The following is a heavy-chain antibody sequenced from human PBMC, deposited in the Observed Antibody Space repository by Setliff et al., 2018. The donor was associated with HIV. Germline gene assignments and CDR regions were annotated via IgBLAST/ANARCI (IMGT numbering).Heavy chain of an antibody. J-gene: IGHJ4*02. V-gene: IGHV4-59*08. D-gene: IGHD3-22*01. Sequence: SETLSLTCAVSGVSISSQYWSWIRQPPGKGLEWIGYIYYSGSTNYNPSLKSRVTISVDTSKNQFSLKLSSVTAADTAVYYCARLRYYDSSGYFHYFDYWGQGTLVTVSS. CDR2: IYYSGST. CDR1: GVSISSQY. CDR3: ARLRYYDSSGYFHYFDY.